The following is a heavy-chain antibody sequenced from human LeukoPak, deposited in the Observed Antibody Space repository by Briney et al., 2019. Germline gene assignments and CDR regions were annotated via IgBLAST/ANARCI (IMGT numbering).Heavy chain of an antibody. CDR3: AREEYCSGGSCYTGLDC. Sequence: GGSLRLSCAASGFTFSSYGMHWVRQAPGKGLEWVAVISYDGSNKYYADSVKGRFTISRDNSKNTLYLQMNSLRAEDTAVYYCAREEYCSGGSCYTGLDCWGQGTLVTVSS. D-gene: IGHD2-15*01. J-gene: IGHJ4*02. CDR2: ISYDGSNK. CDR1: GFTFSSYG. V-gene: IGHV3-30*03.